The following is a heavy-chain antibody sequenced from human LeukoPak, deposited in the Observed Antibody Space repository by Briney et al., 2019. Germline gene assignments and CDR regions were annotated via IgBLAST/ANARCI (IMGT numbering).Heavy chain of an antibody. V-gene: IGHV3-11*04. CDR2: ISSSGSTI. CDR1: GFTFSDYY. D-gene: IGHD3-9*01. CDR3: AREELRYFDWSHWFDP. J-gene: IGHJ5*02. Sequence: PGGSLRLSCAASGFTFSDYYMSWIRQAPGKGLEWISYISSSGSTIYYADSVKGRFTISRDNAKNSLYLQMNSLRAEDTAVYYCAREELRYFDWSHWFDPWGQGTLVTVSS.